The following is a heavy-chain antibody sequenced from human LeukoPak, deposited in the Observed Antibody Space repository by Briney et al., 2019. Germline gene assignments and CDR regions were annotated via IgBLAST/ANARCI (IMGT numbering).Heavy chain of an antibody. CDR2: ISSSGSTR. D-gene: IGHD4-17*01. Sequence: GGSLRLSCAASGFTFSSYKMNWVRQAPGKGLEWVSHISSSGSTRYYAASVKDRFTISRDNAKNSLYLQMNSLRAEDTAVYYCARGERAAVTAFDYWGQGTLVTVSS. J-gene: IGHJ4*02. CDR3: ARGERAAVTAFDY. CDR1: GFTFSSYK. V-gene: IGHV3-48*03.